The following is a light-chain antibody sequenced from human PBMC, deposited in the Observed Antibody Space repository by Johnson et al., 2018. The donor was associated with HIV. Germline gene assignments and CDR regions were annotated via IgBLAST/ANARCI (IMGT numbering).Light chain of an antibody. V-gene: IGLV1-51*02. CDR1: SSNIGNNY. CDR2: ENN. J-gene: IGLJ1*01. CDR3: GTWDSSLSAYV. Sequence: QSVLTQPPSVSAAPGQKVPISCSGSSSNIGNNYVSCYQQLPGTAPKPLIYENNKQPSGIPARSSGSKSGTSAPLGITGLQPGDEADYYCGTWDSSLSAYVFGTGTKVTVL.